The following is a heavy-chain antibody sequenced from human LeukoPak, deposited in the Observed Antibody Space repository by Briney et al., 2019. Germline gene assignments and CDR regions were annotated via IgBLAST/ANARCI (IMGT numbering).Heavy chain of an antibody. Sequence: GGSLRLSCAASGFTFSSYSMNWVRQAPWKGLEWVSSISSSSSYIYYADSVKGRFTISRDNAKNSLYLQMNSLRAGDTAVYYCARGYCSGGSCSSRDYWGQGTLVTVSS. CDR3: ARGYCSGGSCSSRDY. D-gene: IGHD2-15*01. CDR1: GFTFSSYS. V-gene: IGHV3-21*01. J-gene: IGHJ4*02. CDR2: ISSSSSYI.